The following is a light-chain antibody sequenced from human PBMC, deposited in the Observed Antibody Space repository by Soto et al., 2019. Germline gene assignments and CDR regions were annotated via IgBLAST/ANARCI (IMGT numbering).Light chain of an antibody. CDR2: GAS. Sequence: EIVLTQSPGTLSLSPGERVTLSCRASQSISNNHLAWYQQKPGQAPRLLIYGASSRATGIPDRFSGSGSGTDFTLTINRLEPEDFAVYYCQHYGNSPPSVTFGPGTKVDIK. J-gene: IGKJ3*01. CDR3: QHYGNSPPSVT. V-gene: IGKV3-20*01. CDR1: QSISNNH.